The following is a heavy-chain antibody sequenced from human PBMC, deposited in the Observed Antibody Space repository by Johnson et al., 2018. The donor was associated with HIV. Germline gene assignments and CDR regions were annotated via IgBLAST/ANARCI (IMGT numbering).Heavy chain of an antibody. D-gene: IGHD3-22*01. CDR2: IRQDGSEK. Sequence: VQLVESGGGVVQTGGSLRLSCEASESTFSSYWMNWLRQAPGKGLEWVANIRQDGSEKYYVVSVKGRFTVSRDNARKSLYLQMNSLRAEDTAVYYCAREWLYDALDIWGQGTMVTVSS. J-gene: IGHJ3*02. V-gene: IGHV3-7*01. CDR1: ESTFSSYW. CDR3: AREWLYDALDI.